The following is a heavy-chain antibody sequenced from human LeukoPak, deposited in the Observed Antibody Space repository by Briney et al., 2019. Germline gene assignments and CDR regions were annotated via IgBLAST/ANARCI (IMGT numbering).Heavy chain of an antibody. V-gene: IGHV4-34*01. Sequence: SETLSLTCGVYGGSFSGYYWSWIRQPPGKGLGWIGEINHSGSTNYNPSLKSRVTISVDTSKNHFSLKLSSVTAADTAVYYCARGPLYYYDSSASYYFDYWGQGILVTVSS. CDR3: ARGPLYYYDSSASYYFDY. J-gene: IGHJ4*02. CDR2: INHSGST. CDR1: GGSFSGYY. D-gene: IGHD3-22*01.